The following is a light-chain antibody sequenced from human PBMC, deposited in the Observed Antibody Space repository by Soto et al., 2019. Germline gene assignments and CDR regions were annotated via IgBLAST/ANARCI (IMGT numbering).Light chain of an antibody. V-gene: IGKV3-20*01. Sequence: EIVLTQSPGTLSLSPGERATLSCRASQSVSSSYLAWYQQKPGQAPRLLIYGTSSRAIGIPDRFSGSGSGTDFTLTISRLEAEDFALYYCQQYGSSRTFGQGTKGEVK. CDR2: GTS. CDR1: QSVSSSY. CDR3: QQYGSSRT. J-gene: IGKJ1*01.